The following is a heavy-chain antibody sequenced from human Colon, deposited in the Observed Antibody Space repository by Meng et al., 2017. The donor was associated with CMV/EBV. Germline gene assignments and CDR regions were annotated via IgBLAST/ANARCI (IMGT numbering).Heavy chain of an antibody. CDR2: IDSDENRT. J-gene: IGHJ4*02. CDR3: ETDVDGGSSRSFGY. CDR1: GCIFGRSW. Sequence: TGCIFGRSWMVSVGEAPGKRLVWVSRIDSDENRTGYADSVKDRFTIAKDNAKNTLYVQMIGLRAEYTAVYYFETDVDGGSSRSFGYWGQGTLVTVSS. V-gene: IGHV3-74*01. D-gene: IGHD1-26*01.